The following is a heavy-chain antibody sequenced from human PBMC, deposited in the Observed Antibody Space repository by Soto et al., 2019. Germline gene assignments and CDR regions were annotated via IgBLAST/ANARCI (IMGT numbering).Heavy chain of an antibody. V-gene: IGHV4-38-2*01. CDR1: GYSLTRDYY. CDR2: IYHSGST. D-gene: IGHD5-18*01. J-gene: IGHJ5*02. Sequence: SETLSLTCAVSGYSLTRDYYWGWIRQPPGKGLEWIASIYHSGSTFYNPSLKSRVTISLDTSKNQFSLKLTSVIAADTAIYYCARGPGSTAFDPWGQGTLVTVSS. CDR3: ARGPGSTAFDP.